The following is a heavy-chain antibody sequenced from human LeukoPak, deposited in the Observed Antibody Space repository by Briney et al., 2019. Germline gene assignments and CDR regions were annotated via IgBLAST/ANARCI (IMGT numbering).Heavy chain of an antibody. J-gene: IGHJ4*02. Sequence: GGSLRLSCAASGFTFSSYGMHWVRQAPGKGLEWVAVISYDGSNKYYADSVKGRFTISRDNSKNTLYLQMNSLRAEDTAVYYCAKGPPLGAGIPDDYWGQGTLVTVSS. CDR3: AKGPPLGAGIPDDY. CDR1: GFTFSSYG. CDR2: ISYDGSNK. D-gene: IGHD1-26*01. V-gene: IGHV3-30*18.